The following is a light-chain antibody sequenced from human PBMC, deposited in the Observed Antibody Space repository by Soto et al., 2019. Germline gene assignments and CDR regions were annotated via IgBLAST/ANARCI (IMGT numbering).Light chain of an antibody. CDR1: QRVSSSY. CDR2: GAS. CDR3: PQYGSLPLL. V-gene: IGKV3-20*01. J-gene: IGKJ3*01. Sequence: EIVLPQSPGTLSLSPGARATLSCRASQRVSSSYLAWYQQKPGQAPRLLIFGASTRATGIPDRFSGSGSETDFTLTISRLEPEDFAVYYCPQYGSLPLLFGPGTKVH.